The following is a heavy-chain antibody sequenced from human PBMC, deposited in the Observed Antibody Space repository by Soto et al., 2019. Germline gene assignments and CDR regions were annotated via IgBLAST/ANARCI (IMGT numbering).Heavy chain of an antibody. CDR1: IFTIDSYA. D-gene: IGHD2-2*01. Sequence: EVQLLESGGGLIQPGGSLRLSCAASIFTIDSYAMSWVRQAPGKGLEWVSSISGSGSSTYYADSVKGRVTISKDTSRNRLFLTMTSLRAGDTAVYYCAISTRWGYYGMDLWGQGTTVTVSS. CDR3: AISTRWGYYGMDL. V-gene: IGHV3-23*01. J-gene: IGHJ6*02. CDR2: ISGSGSST.